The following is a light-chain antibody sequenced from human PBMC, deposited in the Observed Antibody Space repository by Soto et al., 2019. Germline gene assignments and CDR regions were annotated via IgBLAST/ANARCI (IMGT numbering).Light chain of an antibody. V-gene: IGKV1-5*01. CDR3: QQYNTYSSLT. J-gene: IGKJ4*01. CDR2: DAS. CDR1: QSISSW. Sequence: DIPMTQSPSTLSASVGDRVTITCRASQSISSWLAWYQQKLGRAPRLLIYDASSLESGVPSRFSGSGYGTEFTLTISSRQPDDFATYYCQQYNTYSSLTVGGGTKVEIK.